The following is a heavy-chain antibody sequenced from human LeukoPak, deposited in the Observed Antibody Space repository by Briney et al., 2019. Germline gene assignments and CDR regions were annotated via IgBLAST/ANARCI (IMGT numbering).Heavy chain of an antibody. CDR2: IIPILGIA. V-gene: IGHV1-69*04. J-gene: IGHJ4*02. Sequence: SVKVSCKASGGTFSSYAISWVRQAPGQGLEWMGRIIPILGIANYAQKFQGRVTITADESTSTAYMELSSLRSEDTAVYYCARDYCSSTSCTRGAVAGAPATFDYWGRGTLVTVSS. CDR1: GGTFSSYA. CDR3: ARDYCSSTSCTRGAVAGAPATFDY. D-gene: IGHD2-2*01.